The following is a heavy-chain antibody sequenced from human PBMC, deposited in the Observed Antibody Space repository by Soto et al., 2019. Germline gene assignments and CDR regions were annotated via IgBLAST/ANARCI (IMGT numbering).Heavy chain of an antibody. V-gene: IGHV4-31*03. D-gene: IGHD2-15*01. CDR2: IDYIGRA. Sequence: QVQLQESGPGLVTPSQTLSLPCTVSGGSISSDNYFWSWIRQHPGKGLEWIGYIDYIGRAYYNPSLKSRVTTSVDTSKNLFAVRRSSVTVADTATYYCAREVNSAAASDAFDIWGQGTVVTVSS. CDR1: GGSISSDNYF. J-gene: IGHJ3*02. CDR3: AREVNSAAASDAFDI.